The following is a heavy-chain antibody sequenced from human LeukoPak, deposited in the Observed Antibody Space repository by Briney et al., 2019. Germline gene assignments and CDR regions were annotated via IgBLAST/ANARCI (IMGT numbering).Heavy chain of an antibody. V-gene: IGHV3-73*01. D-gene: IGHD4-17*01. CDR1: GFTFSGAA. CDR2: IRSKPNNYAT. CDR3: ARRGDSRAYDFYMDV. Sequence: PGGSLRLSCVASGFTFSGAAMHWVRQASGKGLEWVGHIRSKPNNYATTYVASVKGRFTISRDDSKNTAYLQMNSLKTEDTAVYYCARRGDSRAYDFYMDVWGKGTTVIVSS. J-gene: IGHJ6*03.